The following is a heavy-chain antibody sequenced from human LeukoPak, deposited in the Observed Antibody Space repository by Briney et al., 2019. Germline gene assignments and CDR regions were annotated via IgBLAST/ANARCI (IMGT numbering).Heavy chain of an antibody. CDR3: ARGYCSGGSCYFSTPLGPLYYYYYMDV. J-gene: IGHJ6*03. V-gene: IGHV4-4*07. CDR1: GGSIRSYY. D-gene: IGHD2-15*01. Sequence: SETLSLTCTVSGGSIRSYYWSWIRQPAGKGLEWIGRIYTSGSTNYNPSLKSRVTISVDTSKNQFSLKLSSVTAADTAVYYCARGYCSGGSCYFSTPLGPLYYYYYMDVWGKGTTVTVSS. CDR2: IYTSGST.